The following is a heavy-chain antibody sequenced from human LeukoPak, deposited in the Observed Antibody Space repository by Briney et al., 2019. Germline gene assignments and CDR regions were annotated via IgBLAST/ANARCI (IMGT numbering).Heavy chain of an antibody. D-gene: IGHD2-21*02. CDR3: ARGGDCTTFDY. V-gene: IGHV4-34*01. Sequence: SSETLSLTCAVYGGSFSGYYWSWIRQPPGKGLEWIGEINHSGSTNYNPSLKSRITISVDTSKNQFSLKLSSVTAADTAVYYCARGGDCTTFDYWGQGTLVTVSS. CDR1: GGSFSGYY. J-gene: IGHJ4*02. CDR2: INHSGST.